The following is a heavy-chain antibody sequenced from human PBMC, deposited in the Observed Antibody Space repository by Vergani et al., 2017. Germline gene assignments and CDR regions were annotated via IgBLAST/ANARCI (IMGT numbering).Heavy chain of an antibody. CDR2: ISYDGSNK. Sequence: QVQLVESGGGVVQPGRSLRLSCAASGFTFSSYAMHWVRQAPGKGLEWVAVISYDGSNKYYADSVKGRFTITRDNSKNTLYLQMNSLRAEDTAVYYCARDTYYYDRSGYQFDYWGQGTLVTVSS. CDR3: ARDTYYYDRSGYQFDY. CDR1: GFTFSSYA. V-gene: IGHV3-30*04. D-gene: IGHD3-22*01. J-gene: IGHJ4*02.